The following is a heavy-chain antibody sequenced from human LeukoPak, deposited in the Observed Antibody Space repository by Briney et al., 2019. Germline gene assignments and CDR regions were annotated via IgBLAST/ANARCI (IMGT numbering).Heavy chain of an antibody. V-gene: IGHV4-4*09. Sequence: PPETLSLTCTVSGGSISSYYWSWIRQSPVKGLEWIGYIFPSGSAFYNPSLESRVTISLDTSENQFSLTLSSVTAADTAVYYCARRNHYFYYMDVWGKGTTVTVSS. J-gene: IGHJ6*03. CDR2: IFPSGSA. CDR3: ARRNHYFYYMDV. CDR1: GGSISSYY.